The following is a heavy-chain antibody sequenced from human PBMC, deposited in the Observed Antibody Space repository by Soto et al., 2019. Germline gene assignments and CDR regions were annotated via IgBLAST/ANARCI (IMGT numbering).Heavy chain of an antibody. D-gene: IGHD4-17*01. V-gene: IGHV4-30-4*01. CDR1: GGSISSGEYY. J-gene: IGHJ3*02. CDR2: IYYSGNT. CDR3: ARDLTTVEGADAFDI. Sequence: SETLSLTCTVSGGSISSGEYYWSWIRQPPGKGLEWFGYIYYSGNTYYSPSLKSRVTISVDTSQNQFSLTLSSVTAADTAVYFCARDLTTVEGADAFDIWGQGTMVTVSS.